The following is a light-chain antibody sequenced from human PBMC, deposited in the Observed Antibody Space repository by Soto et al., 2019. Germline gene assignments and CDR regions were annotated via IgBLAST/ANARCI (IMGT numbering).Light chain of an antibody. V-gene: IGLV2-23*01. Sequence: QSALTQPASVSGSPGQSITISCTGTSSDVGSYNLVSWYQQHPGKAPKLMIYEGSKRPSGVSNRFSGSKSGNTASLTLSGVQAEDEADYYCCSYAGSVVFGGGTKLTVL. CDR2: EGS. J-gene: IGLJ2*01. CDR1: SSDVGSYNL. CDR3: CSYAGSVV.